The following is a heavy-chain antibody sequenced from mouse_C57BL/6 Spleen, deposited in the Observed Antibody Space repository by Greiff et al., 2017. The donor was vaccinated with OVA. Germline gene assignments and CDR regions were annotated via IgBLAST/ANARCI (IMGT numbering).Heavy chain of an antibody. CDR2: IDPSDSYT. V-gene: IGHV1-69*01. Sequence: VQLQQPGAELVMPGASVKLSCKASGYTFTSYWMHWVKQRPGQGLEWIGEIDPSDSYTNYNQKFKGKSTLTVDKSSSTAYMQLSSLTSEDSAVYYCGLRSYAMDYWGQGTSVTVSS. CDR3: GLRSYAMDY. CDR1: GYTFTSYW. J-gene: IGHJ4*01. D-gene: IGHD1-1*01.